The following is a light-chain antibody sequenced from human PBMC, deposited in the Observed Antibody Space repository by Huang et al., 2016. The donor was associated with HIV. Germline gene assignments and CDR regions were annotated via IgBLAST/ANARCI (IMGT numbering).Light chain of an antibody. Sequence: DIQMTQSPSSLSASVGDRVTITCRASQAIGGSLAWFQQRPGKAPQLLLYSAFGWESGVPPRFTGSGSGTEYTLTISRLQPQDFATYYCQQYFADPVTFGQGTRLDIK. CDR3: QQYFADPVT. CDR1: QAIGGS. J-gene: IGKJ2*01. CDR2: SAF. V-gene: IGKV1-NL1*01.